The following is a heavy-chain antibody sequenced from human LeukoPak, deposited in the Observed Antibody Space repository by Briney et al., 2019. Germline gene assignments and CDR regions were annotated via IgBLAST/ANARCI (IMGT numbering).Heavy chain of an antibody. V-gene: IGHV4-38-2*02. J-gene: IGHJ4*02. CDR1: GYSINSGYD. CDR3: SKRGNWGFFDY. CDR2: IYHSGST. Sequence: SETLSLTCTVSGYSINSGYDWGWIRQPPGKGLEWIGIIYHSGSTYYNPSLKSRVTISVDTSKNQFSLKVSSVTAADTAVYYCSKRGNWGFFDYWGQGTMVTVSS. D-gene: IGHD7-27*01.